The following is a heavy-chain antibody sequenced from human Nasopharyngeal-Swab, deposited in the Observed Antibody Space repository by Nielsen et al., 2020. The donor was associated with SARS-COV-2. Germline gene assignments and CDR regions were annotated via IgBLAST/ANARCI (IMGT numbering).Heavy chain of an antibody. V-gene: IGHV1-69*06. D-gene: IGHD3-3*01. CDR1: GGTFSSYA. Sequence: SVKVSCKASGGTFSSYAISWVRQAPGQGLEWMGGIIPIFGTANYAQKFQGRVTITADKSTSTAYMELSSLRSEDTAVYYCARVSHHYDSWSGRGRYYYGMDVWGQGTTVTVSS. J-gene: IGHJ6*02. CDR2: IIPIFGTA. CDR3: ARVSHHYDSWSGRGRYYYGMDV.